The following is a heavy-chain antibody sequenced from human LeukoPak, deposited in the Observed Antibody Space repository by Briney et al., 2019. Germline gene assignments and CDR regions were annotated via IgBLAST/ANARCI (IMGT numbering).Heavy chain of an antibody. V-gene: IGHV4-34*01. CDR1: GGSFSGYY. CDR2: INHSGST. J-gene: IGHJ4*02. Sequence: PSETLPLTCAVYGGSFSGYYWSWIRQPPGKGLEWIGEINHSGSTNYNPSVKSRVTISVDTSKNQFSLKLSSVTAADTAVYYCARGRDRYNYGQGYFDYWGQGALVTVSS. CDR3: ARGRDRYNYGQGYFDY. D-gene: IGHD5-18*01.